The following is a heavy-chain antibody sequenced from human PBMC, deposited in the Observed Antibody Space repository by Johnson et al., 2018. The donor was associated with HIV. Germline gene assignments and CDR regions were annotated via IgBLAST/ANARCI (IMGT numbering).Heavy chain of an antibody. CDR2: ISYDGSTK. CDR3: AKDLHDDSSEGYAFDI. Sequence: QVQLVESGGGVVQPGTSLRLSCAASGFTFSSYGIHWVRQAPGKGLERVAVISYDGSTKYYADAVKGRFTIYRDNSKNTLYLQMNSLRAEDTAVFYCAKDLHDDSSEGYAFDIWGQGTMVTVSS. V-gene: IGHV3-30*18. D-gene: IGHD3-22*01. CDR1: GFTFSSYG. J-gene: IGHJ3*02.